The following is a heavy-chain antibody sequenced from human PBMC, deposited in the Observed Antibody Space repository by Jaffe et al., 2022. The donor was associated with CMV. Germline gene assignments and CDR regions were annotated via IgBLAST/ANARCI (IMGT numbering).Heavy chain of an antibody. Sequence: EVQLVQSGAEVKKPGESLTISCKGFGYNFPFYWIGWVRQVPGKALEWMGIIYAADSDARYSPHFQGLVTMSVDKSISTAYLQWSGLKASDTAMYYCARIGPYYFDRDAPFDIWGQGTMVTVSS. CDR1: GYNFPFYW. J-gene: IGHJ3*02. D-gene: IGHD3-22*01. CDR3: ARIGPYYFDRDAPFDI. CDR2: IYAADSDA. V-gene: IGHV5-51*01.